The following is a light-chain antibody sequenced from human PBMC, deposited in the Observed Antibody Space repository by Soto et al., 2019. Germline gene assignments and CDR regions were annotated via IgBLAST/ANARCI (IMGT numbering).Light chain of an antibody. J-gene: IGLJ3*02. CDR1: NSYIGNYNY. Sequence: QSALTQPRSVSGSPGQSVTISCTGTNSYIGNYNYVSWYQQHPGKAPKVMIYDVSKRPSGVPDRFSGSKSGNTASLTISGLQDEDEADYYCCSYPGSHTWVFGGGTKVTVL. V-gene: IGLV2-11*01. CDR3: CSYPGSHTWV. CDR2: DVS.